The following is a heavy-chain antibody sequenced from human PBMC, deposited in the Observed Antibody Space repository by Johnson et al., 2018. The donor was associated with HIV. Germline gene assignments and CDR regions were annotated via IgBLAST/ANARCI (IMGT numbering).Heavy chain of an antibody. J-gene: IGHJ3*02. V-gene: IGHV3-7*05. Sequence: VQLVESGGGLVQPGGSLRLSCAASGFTFSSYWMSWVRQAPWKGLEWVANIKQDGSEKYYVDSVKGRFTISRDNAKNSLYLQMNSLRAEDTAEYYCTSIPPPKLDGAFDIWGQGTMVTVSS. CDR1: GFTFSSYW. D-gene: IGHD5-24*01. CDR3: TSIPPPKLDGAFDI. CDR2: IKQDGSEK.